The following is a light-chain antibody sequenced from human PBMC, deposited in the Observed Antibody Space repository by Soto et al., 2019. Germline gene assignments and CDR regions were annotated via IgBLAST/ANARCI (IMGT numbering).Light chain of an antibody. CDR2: AAS. Sequence: EIVLTQSPGTLSLSPGERATLSCRASQNVYNNYLAWYQQKPGQAPRLLIFAASSTATGIPDRFSGSGSGTDFTLTISRLEPEDFAVYYCQQYGSSPITFGQGTRLEIK. CDR3: QQYGSSPIT. J-gene: IGKJ5*01. CDR1: QNVYNNY. V-gene: IGKV3-20*01.